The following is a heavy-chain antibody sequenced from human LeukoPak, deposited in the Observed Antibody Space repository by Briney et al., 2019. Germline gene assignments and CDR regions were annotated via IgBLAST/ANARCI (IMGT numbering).Heavy chain of an antibody. Sequence: SGTLSLTCTVSGDSINSLDLWSWVRQPPGKGLEWIGEMYLSGTTHSNPPVKSRVTISIDKSKNQFFLNLSSVTAADTAVYYCAGLVGRYSSGLYYYYFDYWGQGTLVTVSS. J-gene: IGHJ4*02. CDR1: GDSINSLDL. V-gene: IGHV4-4*02. D-gene: IGHD3-22*01. CDR2: MYLSGTT. CDR3: AGLVGRYSSGLYYYYFDY.